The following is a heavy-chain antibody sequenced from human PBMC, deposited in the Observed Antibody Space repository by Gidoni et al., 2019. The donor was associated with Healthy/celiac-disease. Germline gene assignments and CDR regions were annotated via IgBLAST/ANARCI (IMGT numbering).Heavy chain of an antibody. J-gene: IGHJ6*02. CDR3: ARGGSGYDYGRARYYYGMDV. D-gene: IGHD5-12*01. CDR1: GFPFNTFG. CDR2: IKQDGSEK. V-gene: IGHV3-7*01. Sequence: EVQLVESGGGLVQPGGSLRLSCAASGFPFNTFGMSCVRQAPGKGLEWVANIKQDGSEKYYVDSVKGRFTIARDNAKNTLYVEMNSLRGEDTAVYYCARGGSGYDYGRARYYYGMDVWGQGTTVTVSS.